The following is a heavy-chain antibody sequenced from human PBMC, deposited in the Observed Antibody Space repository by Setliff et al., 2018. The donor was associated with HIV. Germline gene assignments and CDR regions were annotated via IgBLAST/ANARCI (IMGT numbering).Heavy chain of an antibody. J-gene: IGHJ6*02. D-gene: IGHD3-3*02. CDR2: IKQDGSEK. CDR3: TRKLAPGHGMDV. V-gene: IGHV3-7*01. CDR1: GFTFSSRW. Sequence: PGGSLRLSCAASGFTFSSRWMIWVSQAPGKGLEWVANIKQDGSEKNYVDSVKGRFTISRDKAKNTLYLQMDSLRVEDTTVYYCTRKLAPGHGMDVWGQGTTVTVSS.